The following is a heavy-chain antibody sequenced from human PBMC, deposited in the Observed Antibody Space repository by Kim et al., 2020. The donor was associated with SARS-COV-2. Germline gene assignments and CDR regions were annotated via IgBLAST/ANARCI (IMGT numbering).Heavy chain of an antibody. J-gene: IGHJ3*02. Sequence: SGSTNNNPSLKSRVTISVDKSKNQFSLKLSSVTAADTAVYYCARDRAFDIWGQGTMVTVSS. V-gene: IGHV4-4*02. CDR3: ARDRAFDI. CDR2: SGST.